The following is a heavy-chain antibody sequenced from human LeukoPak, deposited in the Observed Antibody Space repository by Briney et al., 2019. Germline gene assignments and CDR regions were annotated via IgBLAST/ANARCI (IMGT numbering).Heavy chain of an antibody. J-gene: IGHJ5*02. D-gene: IGHD3-10*01. CDR1: GFTFSNAW. CDR3: TTEAVLLWFGEMT. V-gene: IGHV3-15*01. Sequence: PGGSLRLSCAASGFTFSNAWMSWVRQAPGKGLEWVGRIKSKTDGGTTDYAAPVKGRFTISRDDSKNTLYLQMNSLKTEDTAVYYCTTEAVLLWFGEMTWGQGTLVTVSS. CDR2: IKSKTDGGTT.